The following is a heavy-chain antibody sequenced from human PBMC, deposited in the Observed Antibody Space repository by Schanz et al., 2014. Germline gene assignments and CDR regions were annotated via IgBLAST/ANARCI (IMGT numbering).Heavy chain of an antibody. V-gene: IGHV1-8*01. J-gene: IGHJ4*02. CDR1: GYTFTSYD. D-gene: IGHD6-13*01. Sequence: QVQLIQSGAEVKKPGASVKVSCTASGYTFTSYDINWVRQAPGQGLEWLGWMNPNSGNPGFAQKFRGRVTMTRNTSMSTAYMELSSLRSEDTAVYYCARSGSSNWYFFDYWGQGTLVTVSS. CDR3: ARSGSSNWYFFDY. CDR2: MNPNSGNP.